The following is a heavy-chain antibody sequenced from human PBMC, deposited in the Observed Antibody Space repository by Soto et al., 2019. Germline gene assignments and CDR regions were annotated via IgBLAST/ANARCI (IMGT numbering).Heavy chain of an antibody. CDR3: ASRAGYSSSWYREDAFDI. CDR1: GGTFSSYA. J-gene: IGHJ3*02. V-gene: IGHV1-69*13. Sequence: ASVKVSCKASGGTFSSYAISWVRQAPGQGLEWMGGIIPIFGTANYAQKFQGRVTITADESTSTAYMELSSLRSEDTAVYYCASRAGYSSSWYREDAFDIWGQGTMVTVSS. CDR2: IIPIFGTA. D-gene: IGHD6-13*01.